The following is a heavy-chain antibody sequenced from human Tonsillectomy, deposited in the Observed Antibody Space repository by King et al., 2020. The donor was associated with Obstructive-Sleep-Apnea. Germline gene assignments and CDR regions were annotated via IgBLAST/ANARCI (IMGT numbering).Heavy chain of an antibody. CDR1: GGTFENHA. D-gene: IGHD5-12*01. Sequence: QLVQSGAEVKKPGSSVKVSCRASGGTFENHAVSWVRQAPGQGLEWLGRISPLLKITDYAQHFQDKVTITADTSTTVVYIELTSLKSEDTAIYYCARCLLGFGSGYNHRFDSGGKGALVLVSS. J-gene: IGHJ4*02. V-gene: IGHV1-69*10. CDR3: ARCLLGFGSGYNHRFDS. CDR2: ISPLLKIT.